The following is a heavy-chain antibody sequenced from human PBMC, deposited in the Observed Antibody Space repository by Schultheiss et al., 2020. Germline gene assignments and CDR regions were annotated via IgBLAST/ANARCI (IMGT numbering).Heavy chain of an antibody. V-gene: IGHV4-38-2*01. J-gene: IGHJ3*02. CDR2: IYYSGST. D-gene: IGHD5-18*01. CDR1: GFSISSGYY. CDR3: ARHPSRGYSFLLDI. Sequence: SETLSLTCVVSGFSISSGYYWGWIRQPPGKGLEWIGYIYYSGSTNYNPSLKSRVTISVDTSKNQFSLKLSSVTAADTAVYYCARHPSRGYSFLLDIWGQGTMVTVSS.